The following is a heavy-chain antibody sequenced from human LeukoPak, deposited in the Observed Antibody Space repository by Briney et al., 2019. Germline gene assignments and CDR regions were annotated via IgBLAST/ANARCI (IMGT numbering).Heavy chain of an antibody. D-gene: IGHD1-7*01. CDR2: IYSGGTP. J-gene: IGHJ3*01. CDR3: ARVGPTTFAFDF. CDR1: GFTFSAFS. Sequence: GGSLRLSCAASGFTFSAFSMTWVRQAPGKGLEWVSVIYSGGTPYYADSVKGRFTISRDNSKNTLYLQMNSLRAEDTAVYYCARVGPTTFAFDFWGQGTMVTVSS. V-gene: IGHV3-66*01.